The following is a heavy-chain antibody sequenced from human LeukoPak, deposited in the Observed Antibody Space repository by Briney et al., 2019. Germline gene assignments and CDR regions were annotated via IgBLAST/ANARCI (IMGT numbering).Heavy chain of an antibody. CDR2: INTNTGNP. Sequence: EASVTVSCKASGYTFTSYAMNWVRQAPGQGLEWMGWINTNTGNPTYAQGFTGRFVFSLDTSVSTAYLQISSLKAEDTAVYYCARGITASYYYYGMDVWGQGTTVTVSS. CDR1: GYTFTSYA. D-gene: IGHD3-16*01. V-gene: IGHV7-4-1*02. J-gene: IGHJ6*02. CDR3: ARGITASYYYYGMDV.